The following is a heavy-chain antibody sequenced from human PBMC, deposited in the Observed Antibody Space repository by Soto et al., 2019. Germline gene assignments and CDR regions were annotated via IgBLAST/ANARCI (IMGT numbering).Heavy chain of an antibody. V-gene: IGHV4-39*01. CDR3: ARQRTTVVTQAYFDH. CDR1: GESISSSSYY. Sequence: SETLSLTCIVSGESISSSSYYWGWIRQPPGKGLEWIGSIYYSGRTYYNPSFKSRVTISIDTSKNQFSLKLSSVTATGTAVYYCARQRTTVVTQAYFDHWGQGALVTVSS. J-gene: IGHJ4*02. CDR2: IYYSGRT. D-gene: IGHD2-21*02.